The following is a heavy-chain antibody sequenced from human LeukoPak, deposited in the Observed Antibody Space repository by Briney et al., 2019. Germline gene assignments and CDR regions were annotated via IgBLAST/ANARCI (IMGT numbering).Heavy chain of an antibody. CDR2: ISGSGGST. CDR3: VSPKYSSAWFFDY. D-gene: IGHD6-19*01. V-gene: IGHV3-23*01. CDR1: GFTFSSYA. J-gene: IGHJ4*02. Sequence: GGSLRLSCAASGFTFSSYAMSWVRQAPGRGLEGVSAISGSGGSTYSADSVKGRFTISRDNSKNTLYLQMNSLRAEDTAVYYCVSPKYSSAWFFDYWGQGTLVTVSS.